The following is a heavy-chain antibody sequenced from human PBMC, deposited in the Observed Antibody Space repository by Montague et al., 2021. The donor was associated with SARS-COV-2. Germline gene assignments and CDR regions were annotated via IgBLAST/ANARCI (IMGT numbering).Heavy chain of an antibody. Sequence: SETLSLTCTVSGGSISSYYWSWIRQSPGKGLEWIGYIYYSGSTNYNPSLKSRVTISIDTSKNQFSLKLSSVTAADTAVYYCARRIPLRTHIVVVTALLGGAFDVWGQGTMVTVSS. CDR3: ARRIPLRTHIVVVTALLGGAFDV. CDR2: IYYSGST. CDR1: GGSISSYY. J-gene: IGHJ3*01. D-gene: IGHD2-21*02. V-gene: IGHV4-59*08.